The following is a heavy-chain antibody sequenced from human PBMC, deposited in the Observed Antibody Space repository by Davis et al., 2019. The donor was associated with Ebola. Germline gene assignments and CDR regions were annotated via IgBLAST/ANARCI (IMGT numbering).Heavy chain of an antibody. CDR1: GFTFSSYW. J-gene: IGHJ4*02. CDR2: INSDGSST. Sequence: GESLKISCAASGFTFSSYWMHWVRQAPGKGLVWVSRINSDGSSTSYADSVKGRFIISRDNAKNSLYLQMNSLRAEDTAVYYCARRSSQALDWGQGTLVTVSS. V-gene: IGHV3-74*01. D-gene: IGHD6-6*01. CDR3: ARRSSQALD.